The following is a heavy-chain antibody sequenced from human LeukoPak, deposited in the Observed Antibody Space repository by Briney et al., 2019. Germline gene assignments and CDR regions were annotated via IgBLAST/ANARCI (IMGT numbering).Heavy chain of an antibody. CDR1: GGSISSGDYY. D-gene: IGHD1-14*01. CDR3: ARGVGYNGGWFDP. CDR2: IYYSGST. Sequence: KASETLSLTCTVSGGSISSGDYYWSWIRQPPGKGLEWIGYIYYSGSTYYNPSLKSRVTISVDTSKNQFSLKLSSVTAADTAVYYCARGVGYNGGWFDPWGQETLVTVSS. V-gene: IGHV4-30-4*08. J-gene: IGHJ5*02.